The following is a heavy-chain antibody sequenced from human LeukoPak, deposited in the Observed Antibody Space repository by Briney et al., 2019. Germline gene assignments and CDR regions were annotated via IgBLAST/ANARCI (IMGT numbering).Heavy chain of an antibody. V-gene: IGHV3-23*01. J-gene: IGHJ4*02. D-gene: IGHD2-2*01. CDR1: GFTFSSYA. CDR3: AKDFNQLMGLYFDY. Sequence: GGSLRLSCAASGFTFSSYAMSWVCQAPGKGLEWVSAISGSGGSTYYADSVKGRFTISRDNSKNTLYLQMNSLRAEDTAVYYCAKDFNQLMGLYFDYWGQGTLVTVSS. CDR2: ISGSGGST.